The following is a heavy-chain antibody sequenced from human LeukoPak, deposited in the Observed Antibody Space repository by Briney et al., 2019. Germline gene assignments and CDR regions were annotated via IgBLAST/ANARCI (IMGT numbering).Heavy chain of an antibody. J-gene: IGHJ6*02. CDR3: AREASNQLLRYYYYYYGMDV. CDR1: GFSFSSYW. V-gene: IGHV3-7*01. D-gene: IGHD2-2*01. CDR2: IKEDGSEK. Sequence: GGSLRLSCAASGFSFSSYWMSWVRQAPGKGLEWVANIKEDGSEKYYVDSVKGRFTISRDNAKKSLYLQMNSLRAKDTAVYYCAREASNQLLRYYYYYYGMDVWGQGTTVTVSS.